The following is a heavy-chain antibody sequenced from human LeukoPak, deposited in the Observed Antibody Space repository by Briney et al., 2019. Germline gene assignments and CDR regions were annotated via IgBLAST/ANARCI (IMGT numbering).Heavy chain of an antibody. Sequence: GRSLRLSCAASGFTFDDYAMHWVRQAPGKGLEWVSGISWNSGSIGYADSVKGRFTISRDNAKNSLYLQMNSLRAEDTALYYCAKVTAYSSSSGWFDPWGQGTLVTVSS. D-gene: IGHD6-6*01. CDR1: GFTFDDYA. J-gene: IGHJ5*02. CDR2: ISWNSGSI. CDR3: AKVTAYSSSSGWFDP. V-gene: IGHV3-9*01.